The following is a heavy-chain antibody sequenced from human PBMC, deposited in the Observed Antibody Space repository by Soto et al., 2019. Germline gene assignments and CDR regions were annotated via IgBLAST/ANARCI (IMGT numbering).Heavy chain of an antibody. CDR1: GFTFDDYA. CDR2: ISWNSGSI. CDR3: AKASSGWYPYGMDV. Sequence: PGGSLRLSCAASGFTFDDYAMHWVRQAPGKGLEWVSGISWNSGSIGYADSVKGRFTISRDNAKNSLYLQMNSLRAEDTALYYCAKASSGWYPYGMDVWGQGTTVTVSS. V-gene: IGHV3-9*01. J-gene: IGHJ6*02. D-gene: IGHD6-19*01.